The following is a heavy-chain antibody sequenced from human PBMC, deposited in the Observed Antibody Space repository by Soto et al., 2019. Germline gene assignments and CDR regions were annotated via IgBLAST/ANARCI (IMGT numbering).Heavy chain of an antibody. CDR1: GFTFTDYY. Sequence: GGSLRLSCAASGFTFTDYYMSWIRQAPGKGLEWVSYISTSGTTVFYADSVKGRFTLSRDNTRNSLYLQVNGLRAEDTAVYHCANPTRPHARPYAFDVCGQGTMVTVSS. CDR3: ANPTRPHARPYAFDV. J-gene: IGHJ3*01. V-gene: IGHV3-11*01. CDR2: ISTSGTTV.